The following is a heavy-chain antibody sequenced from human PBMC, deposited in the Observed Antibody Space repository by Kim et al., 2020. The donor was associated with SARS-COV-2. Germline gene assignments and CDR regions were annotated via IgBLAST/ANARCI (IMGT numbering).Heavy chain of an antibody. V-gene: IGHV3-7*01. CDR1: GFTFSSYW. CDR2: IKQDGSEK. Sequence: GGSLRLSCAASGFTFSSYWMSWVRQAPGKGLEWVANIKQDGSEKYYVDSVKGRFTISRDNAKNSLYLQMNSLRAEDTAVYYCARETYGSGRRFNAFDIWGQGTMVTVSS. J-gene: IGHJ3*02. D-gene: IGHD3-10*01. CDR3: ARETYGSGRRFNAFDI.